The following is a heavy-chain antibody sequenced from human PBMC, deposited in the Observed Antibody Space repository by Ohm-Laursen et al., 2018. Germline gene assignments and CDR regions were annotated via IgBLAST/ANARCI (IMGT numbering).Heavy chain of an antibody. CDR3: ARHDGYGR. Sequence: SLRLSCAALGFTFSSYGMNWVRQAPGKGPEWVAIIWHDGSNKYYADSVKGRFTISRDNSKNTLYLQMNSLRAEDTAVYYCARHDGYGRWGQGTRVTVSS. V-gene: IGHV3-33*01. CDR1: GFTFSSYG. J-gene: IGHJ4*02. CDR2: IWHDGSNK. D-gene: IGHD5-24*01.